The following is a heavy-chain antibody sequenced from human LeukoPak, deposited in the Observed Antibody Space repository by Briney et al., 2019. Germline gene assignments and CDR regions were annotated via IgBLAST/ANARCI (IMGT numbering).Heavy chain of an antibody. V-gene: IGHV3-11*04. D-gene: IGHD1-26*01. CDR1: GLTFSDYY. Sequence: PGGSLRLSCATSGLTFSDYYMSWIRQPPGKGLEWVSYISSSGSTIYYADSMKGRFTISRDNANNSLYLQMNSLRAEDTAVYYCAGVVSGTYHFDYWGQGTLVTVSS. CDR2: ISSSGSTI. J-gene: IGHJ4*02. CDR3: AGVVSGTYHFDY.